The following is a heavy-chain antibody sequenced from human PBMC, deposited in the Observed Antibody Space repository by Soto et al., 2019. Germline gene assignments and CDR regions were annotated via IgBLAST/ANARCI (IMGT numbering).Heavy chain of an antibody. Sequence: QLQLQESGPGLVKPSETLSLTCTVSGDSVTISVYYWGWIRQPPGKGLEWIGSIHYSGSTYYNPSLKSRVTISGDTSKKQFSLKLTSVTAADAAVYYCAAHDSGGYYAEYWGQGTLVTVSA. V-gene: IGHV4-39*01. J-gene: IGHJ4*02. CDR1: GDSVTISVYY. CDR2: IHYSGST. D-gene: IGHD3-22*01. CDR3: AAHDSGGYYAEY.